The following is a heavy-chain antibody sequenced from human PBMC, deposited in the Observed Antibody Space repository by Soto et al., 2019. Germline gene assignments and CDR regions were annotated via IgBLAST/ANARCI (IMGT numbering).Heavy chain of an antibody. CDR1: GGSFSGYY. D-gene: IGHD3-10*01. V-gene: IGHV4-34*01. CDR3: ARRGSGSYSDD. Sequence: PSETLSLTCAVYGGSFSGYYWTWIRQPPGTGLEWIGEINHSGSTNYNPSLKSRVTISVDTSKNQFSLKLSSVTAADTAVYYCARRGSGSYSDDWGQGTLVTVSS. J-gene: IGHJ4*02. CDR2: INHSGST.